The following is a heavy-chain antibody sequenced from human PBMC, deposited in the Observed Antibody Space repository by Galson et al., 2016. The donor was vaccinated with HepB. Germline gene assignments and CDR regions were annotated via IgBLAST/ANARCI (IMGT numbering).Heavy chain of an antibody. D-gene: IGHD2/OR15-2a*01. J-gene: IGHJ6*02. CDR3: ARMPPGTFGIYYYYGMDV. CDR2: IWYDGSKE. Sequence: SLRLSCAASGFTFSRYGMHWVRQAPGKGLEWVAVIWYDGSKEYYADSVKGRFTISRDNSKNTRYLQMDSLRAEDTAVFCCARMPPGTFGIYYYYGMDVWGQGTTVTVSS. V-gene: IGHV3-33*01. CDR1: GFTFSRYG.